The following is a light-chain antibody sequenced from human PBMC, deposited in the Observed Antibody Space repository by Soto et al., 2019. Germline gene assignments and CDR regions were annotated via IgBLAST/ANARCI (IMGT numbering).Light chain of an antibody. J-gene: IGKJ5*01. V-gene: IGKV3-20*01. CDR1: QSVSAR. CDR3: QQYGGSPIT. CDR2: DVF. Sequence: EIVLTQSPDTLSLSPGESATLSCRASQSVSARLAWYKHKPGQPPRLLISDVFNRASGVPVRFSGSGSGTDFTLTITRLEPEDFALYYCQQYGGSPITFGLGTRLEIK.